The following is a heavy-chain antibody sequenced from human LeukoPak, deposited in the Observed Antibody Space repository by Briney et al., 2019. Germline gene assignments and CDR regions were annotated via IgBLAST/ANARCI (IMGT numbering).Heavy chain of an antibody. CDR1: GGSISSSSYY. D-gene: IGHD3-10*02. V-gene: IGHV4-61*01. CDR3: ARDVRSPPYYYYYMDV. J-gene: IGHJ6*03. CDR2: IYYSGST. Sequence: ASETLSLTCTVSGGSISSSSYYWSWIRQPPGKGLEWIGYIYYSGSTNYNPSLKSRVTISVDTSKNQFSLKLSSVTAADTAVYYCARDVRSPPYYYYYMDVWGKGTTVTISS.